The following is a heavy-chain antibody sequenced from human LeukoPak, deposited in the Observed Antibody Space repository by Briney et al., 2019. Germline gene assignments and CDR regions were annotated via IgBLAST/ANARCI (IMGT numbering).Heavy chain of an antibody. V-gene: IGHV3-30-3*02. D-gene: IGHD4-23*01. CDR1: GFTFSNYV. CDR2: ISYDGSNK. Sequence: GGSLRLSCAASGFTFSNYVIHWVRQAPGKGLEWVAVISYDGSNKYYADSVKGRFTISRDNSKNTLYLQMNSLRAEDTAVYYCAKNTVEHYYYYMDVWGKGTTVTISS. J-gene: IGHJ6*03. CDR3: AKNTVEHYYYYMDV.